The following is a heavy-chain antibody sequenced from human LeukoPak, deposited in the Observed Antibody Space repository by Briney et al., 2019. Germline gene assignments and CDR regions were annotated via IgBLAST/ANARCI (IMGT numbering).Heavy chain of an antibody. V-gene: IGHV3-21*01. Sequence: GGSLRLSCAASGFTFSSYSMNWVRQAPGKGLEWVSSISSSSSYIYYADSVKGRFTISRDNAKNSLYLQMNSLRAEDTAVYYCARNPPRLYCGGDCYSMDYWGQGTLVTASS. J-gene: IGHJ4*02. CDR2: ISSSSSYI. D-gene: IGHD2-21*01. CDR1: GFTFSSYS. CDR3: ARNPPRLYCGGDCYSMDY.